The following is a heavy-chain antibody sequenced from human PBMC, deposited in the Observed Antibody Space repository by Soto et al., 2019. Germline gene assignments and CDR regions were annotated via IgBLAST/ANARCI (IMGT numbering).Heavy chain of an antibody. J-gene: IGHJ6*02. CDR2: IYHNGST. CDR1: GGSISSSNW. V-gene: IGHV4-4*02. CDR3: ARVSGSYYYGMDV. Sequence: SETLSLTCAVSGGSISSSNWWSWDRQPPGKGLEWIGEIYHNGSTNYNPSLKSRVTISVDKSKNQFSLKLSSVTAADTAVYYCARVSGSYYYGMDVWGQGITVTVSS. D-gene: IGHD1-26*01.